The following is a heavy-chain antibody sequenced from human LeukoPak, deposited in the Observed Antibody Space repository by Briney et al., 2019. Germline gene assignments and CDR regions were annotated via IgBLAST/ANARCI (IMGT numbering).Heavy chain of an antibody. CDR1: GGTFSSYA. Sequence: GSSVKVSCKASGGTFSSYAISWVRQAPGQGLEWMGWISAYNGNTNYAQKLQGRVTMTTDTSTSTAYMELRSLTSDDTAVYYCARVRQIFGSSWSDPYPNWLDPWGQGTLVTVSS. J-gene: IGHJ5*02. CDR2: ISAYNGNT. D-gene: IGHD6-13*01. CDR3: ARVRQIFGSSWSDPYPNWLDP. V-gene: IGHV1-18*01.